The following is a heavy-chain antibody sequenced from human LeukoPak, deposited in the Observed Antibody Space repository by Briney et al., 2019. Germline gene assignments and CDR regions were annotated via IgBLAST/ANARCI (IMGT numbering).Heavy chain of an antibody. CDR3: ARDKPNYDFWNYMDV. Sequence: NPSETLSLTCTVSGGSISGYYWSWIRQPPGKGLEWIGYIYYSGSTYYNPSLKSRVTISVDRSKNQFSLKLSSVTAADTAVYYCARDKPNYDFWNYMDVWGKGTTVTVSS. CDR1: GGSISGYY. V-gene: IGHV4-59*12. D-gene: IGHD3-3*01. J-gene: IGHJ6*03. CDR2: IYYSGST.